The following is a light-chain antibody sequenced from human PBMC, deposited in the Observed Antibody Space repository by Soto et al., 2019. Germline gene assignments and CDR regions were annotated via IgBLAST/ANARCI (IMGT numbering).Light chain of an antibody. V-gene: IGLV1-47*01. CDR1: SSNIGAGYD. J-gene: IGLJ3*02. Sequence: QSVLTQPPSVSGAPGQRVTISCTGSSSNIGAGYDVHWYQRLPGTAPKLLIYRNNERPSGVPDRFSGSKSGTSASLAISGLRSEDEATYYCAAWDDSLRGMFGGGTKVTVL. CDR3: AAWDDSLRGM. CDR2: RNN.